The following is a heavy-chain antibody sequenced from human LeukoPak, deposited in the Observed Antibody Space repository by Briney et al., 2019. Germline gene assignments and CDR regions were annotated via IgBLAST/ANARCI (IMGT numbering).Heavy chain of an antibody. Sequence: KPSGTLSLTCAVSGGSISSSAWWSWVRQPPGKGLEWIGEIHHSGSTNYNPSLKSRVTMSVDKSKNQFSLKLSSVTAADTAVYYCARTEAFCSDTSCSNWFDPWGQGTLVTVSS. D-gene: IGHD2-2*01. CDR3: ARTEAFCSDTSCSNWFDP. CDR1: GGSISSSAW. V-gene: IGHV4-4*02. CDR2: IHHSGST. J-gene: IGHJ5*02.